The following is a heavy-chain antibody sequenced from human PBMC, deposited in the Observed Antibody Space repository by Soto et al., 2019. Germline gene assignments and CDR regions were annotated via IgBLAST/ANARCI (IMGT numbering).Heavy chain of an antibody. J-gene: IGHJ5*01. D-gene: IGHD6-25*01. Sequence: GGSLRLSCAASGFIFRNYAMGWARQGPGSGLDWISFISNSGVTTNYADSVRGRFTVSRDNSKDTLYLHMTGLRVEDTAVYYCAKSFAAAGRQIWFDSWGHGTLVTVSS. CDR3: AKSFAAAGRQIWFDS. CDR2: ISNSGVTT. CDR1: GFIFRNYA. V-gene: IGHV3-23*01.